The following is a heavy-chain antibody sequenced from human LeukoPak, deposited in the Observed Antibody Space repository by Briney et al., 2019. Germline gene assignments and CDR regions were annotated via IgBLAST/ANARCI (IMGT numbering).Heavy chain of an antibody. V-gene: IGHV4-34*01. CDR2: INHSGST. CDR1: GGSFSGYY. Sequence: SETLSLTCAVYGGSFSGYYWSWIRQPPGKGLEWIGEINHSGSTNYNPSLKSRVTISVDTSKNQFSLKLSSVTAADTAVYYCARYCTSTTCILRGFDYWGQGTLVTVSS. CDR3: ARYCTSTTCILRGFDY. J-gene: IGHJ4*02. D-gene: IGHD2-2*01.